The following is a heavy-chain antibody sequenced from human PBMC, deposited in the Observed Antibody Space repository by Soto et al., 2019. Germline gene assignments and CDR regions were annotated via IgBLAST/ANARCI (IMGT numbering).Heavy chain of an antibody. V-gene: IGHV1-18*01. J-gene: IGHJ6*02. CDR1: GYTFTSYG. CDR3: ARDGYIVVVVAATPDYYYGMDV. Sequence: ASVKVSCKASGYTFTSYGISWVRQAPGQGLEWMGWNSAYNGNTNYAQKLQGRVTMTTDTSTSTAYMELRSLRSDDTAVYYCARDGYIVVVVAATPDYYYGMDVWGQGTTVTVSS. D-gene: IGHD2-15*01. CDR2: NSAYNGNT.